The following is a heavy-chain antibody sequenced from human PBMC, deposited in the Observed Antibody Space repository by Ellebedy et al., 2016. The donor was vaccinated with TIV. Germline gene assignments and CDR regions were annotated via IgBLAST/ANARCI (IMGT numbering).Heavy chain of an antibody. CDR2: IFSNDEK. D-gene: IGHD3-10*01. CDR3: ARICYYGSGSEQTGDY. CDR1: GFSLSNARMG. J-gene: IGHJ4*02. Sequence: SGPTLVKPTETLTLTCTVSGFSLSNARMGVSWIRQPPGKALEWLAHIFSNDEKSYSTSLKSRLTISKDTSKSQVVLTMTNMDPVDTATYYCARICYYGSGSEQTGDYWGQGTLVTVSS. V-gene: IGHV2-26*01.